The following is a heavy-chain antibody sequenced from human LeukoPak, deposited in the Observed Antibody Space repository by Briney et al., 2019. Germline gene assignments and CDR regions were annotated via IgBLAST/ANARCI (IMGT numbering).Heavy chain of an antibody. V-gene: IGHV3-74*01. CDR3: ATDDYKGLGY. J-gene: IGHJ4*02. D-gene: IGHD5-12*01. Sequence: PGGSLRLSCTTSGITFTNYWMHWVRQAPGKGLEWVSHIGFDASYTTYADSVKGRFTISRDNTKNTLYLQMNSLRVDDTAVYYCATDDYKGLGYWGQGSLVTVSS. CDR2: IGFDASYT. CDR1: GITFTNYW.